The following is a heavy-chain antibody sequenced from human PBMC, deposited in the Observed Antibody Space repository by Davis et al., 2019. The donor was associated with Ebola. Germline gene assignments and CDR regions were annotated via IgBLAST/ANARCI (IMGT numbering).Heavy chain of an antibody. Sequence: SVKVSCKASGGTFSSYAISWVRQAPGQGLEWMGGIIPIFGTANYAQKFQGRVTITADESTSTAYMELSSLRSEDTAVYYCAREPYSSSSPGRRNYYYYYGMDVWGQGTTVTVSS. CDR1: GGTFSSYA. CDR2: IIPIFGTA. CDR3: AREPYSSSSPGRRNYYYYYGMDV. D-gene: IGHD6-6*01. J-gene: IGHJ6*02. V-gene: IGHV1-69*13.